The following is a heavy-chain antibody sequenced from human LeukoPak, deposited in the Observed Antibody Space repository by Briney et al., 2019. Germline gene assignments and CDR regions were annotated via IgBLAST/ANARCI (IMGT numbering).Heavy chain of an antibody. CDR2: INQDGREK. V-gene: IGHV3-7*03. CDR3: ANSDFWSGPGSWFDP. J-gene: IGHJ5*02. D-gene: IGHD3-3*01. CDR1: GFFFSSHW. Sequence: GGSLRLSCAASGFFFSSHWMSWVRQAPGKGLEWVANINQDGREKYSVDSVKGRFTISRDNTKNSLYLEMNSLRAEDTAVYYCANSDFWSGPGSWFDPWGQGTLVTVSS.